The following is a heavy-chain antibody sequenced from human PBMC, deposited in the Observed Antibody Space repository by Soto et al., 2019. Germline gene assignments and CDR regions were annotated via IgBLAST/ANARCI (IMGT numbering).Heavy chain of an antibody. CDR2: INHSGST. CDR3: ARGNSPRRRSRCAFDI. Sequence: SETLSLTCAVYGGSFSGYYWGWIRQPPGKGLEWIGEINHSGSTNYNPSLKSRVTISVDTSKNQFSLKLSSVTAADTAVYYCARGNSPRRRSRCAFDIWGQGTMVTVSS. J-gene: IGHJ3*02. D-gene: IGHD2-15*01. CDR1: GGSFSGYY. V-gene: IGHV4-34*01.